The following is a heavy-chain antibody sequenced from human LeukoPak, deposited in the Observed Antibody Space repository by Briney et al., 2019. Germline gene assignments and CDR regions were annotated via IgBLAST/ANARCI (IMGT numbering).Heavy chain of an antibody. D-gene: IGHD6-13*01. V-gene: IGHV4-4*02. J-gene: IGHJ5*02. CDR2: IYHSGST. Sequence: SETLSLTCAVCGGSISSSNWWSSVRHPPGKGLEWIGEIYHSGSTNYNPSLKSRVTISVDKSKNQFSLKLSSVTAADTAVYYCARGGIAAAGTSWGQGTLVTVSS. CDR3: ARGGIAAAGTS. CDR1: GGSISSSNW.